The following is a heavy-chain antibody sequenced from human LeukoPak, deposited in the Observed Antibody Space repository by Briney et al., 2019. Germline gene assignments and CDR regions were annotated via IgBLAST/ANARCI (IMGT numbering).Heavy chain of an antibody. J-gene: IGHJ4*02. CDR1: GFTFISYG. Sequence: GGFLRLSCAASGFTFISYGMPWVRQAPGKGLEWVTFIRYDGDIQYYADSVKGRFTISRDNSKNTLYLQMNSLRAEDTAMYYCAKDRGLMTTVTSFDYWGQGTLVTVSS. D-gene: IGHD4-17*01. CDR2: IRYDGDIQ. CDR3: AKDRGLMTTVTSFDY. V-gene: IGHV3-30*02.